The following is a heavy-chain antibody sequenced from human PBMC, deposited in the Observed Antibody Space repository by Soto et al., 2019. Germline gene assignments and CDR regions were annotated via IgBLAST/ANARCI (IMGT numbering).Heavy chain of an antibody. CDR1: GFAFTSSA. Sequence: ASVKVSCKASGFAFTSSAAQWVRQARGQRLEWIGWIVVGSGNTNYAQKFQERVAITRDMSTSTAYMELSSLRSEDTAVYYCATPRPRVDYYYYYGMDVWGQGTTVTVSS. CDR3: ATPRPRVDYYYYYGMDV. CDR2: IVVGSGNT. V-gene: IGHV1-58*01. J-gene: IGHJ6*02.